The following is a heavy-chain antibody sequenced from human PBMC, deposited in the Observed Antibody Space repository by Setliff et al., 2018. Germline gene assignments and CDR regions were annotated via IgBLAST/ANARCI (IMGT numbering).Heavy chain of an antibody. CDR1: GPMFSRYW. Sequence: GGSLRLSCVVSGPMFSRYWIHWVRQSPGKGLVWVARINGDGSSASYADSVEGRFTISRDNAKNTVYLQMDSLKTDDTAIYYCARVDDYIWGTFHSMDYWGQGTLVTVS. CDR2: INGDGSSA. V-gene: IGHV3-74*01. D-gene: IGHD3-16*01. J-gene: IGHJ4*02. CDR3: ARVDDYIWGTFHSMDY.